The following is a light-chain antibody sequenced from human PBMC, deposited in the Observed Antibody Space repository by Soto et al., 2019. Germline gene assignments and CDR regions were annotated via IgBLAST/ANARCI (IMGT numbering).Light chain of an antibody. CDR1: SSNIGAGYD. CDR3: QSYDSSLSDVL. CDR2: DNY. J-gene: IGLJ2*01. Sequence: QSVLTQPPSVSGAPGQTVTISCTGSSSNIGAGYDVHWYRQLPGTAPKLLIYDNYNRPSGVPDRFSGSKSGTSASLAITGLQAEDEADYYCQSYDSSLSDVLFGGGTKVTVL. V-gene: IGLV1-40*01.